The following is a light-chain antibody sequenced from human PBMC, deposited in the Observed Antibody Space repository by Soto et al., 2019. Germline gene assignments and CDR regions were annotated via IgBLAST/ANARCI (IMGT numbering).Light chain of an antibody. CDR2: GAS. CDR1: QSVSRY. V-gene: IGKV3-20*01. CDR3: QQYGSSPWT. J-gene: IGKJ1*01. Sequence: EIVLTQSPGTLSLSPGERATLSCRASQSVSRYLAWYQQKPGQAPRLLIYGASSRATGIPDRFSGSGSGTDFTLTISRLEPEDFALYYCQQYGSSPWTFGQGTKVEIK.